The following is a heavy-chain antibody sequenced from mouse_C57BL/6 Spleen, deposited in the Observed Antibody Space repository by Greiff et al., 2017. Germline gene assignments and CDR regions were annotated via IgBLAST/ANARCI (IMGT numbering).Heavy chain of an antibody. CDR2: ISSGSSTI. V-gene: IGHV5-17*01. CDR1: GFTFSDYG. Sequence: EVMLVESGGGLVKPGGSLKLSCAASGFTFSDYGMHWVRQAPEKGLEWVAYISSGSSTIYYADTVKGRFTISRDKAKNTLFLQMTSLRSEDTAMYYCARGSYYYGSLDYWGQGTTLTVSS. CDR3: ARGSYYYGSLDY. J-gene: IGHJ2*01. D-gene: IGHD1-1*01.